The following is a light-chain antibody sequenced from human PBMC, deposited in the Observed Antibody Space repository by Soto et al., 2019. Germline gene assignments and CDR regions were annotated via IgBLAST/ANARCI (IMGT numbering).Light chain of an antibody. CDR2: EVS. CDR3: CSYAGSTTHVV. V-gene: IGLV2-23*02. J-gene: IGLJ2*01. Sequence: QSALTQPASVSGSPGQSITISCTGTSSDVGSYNLVSWYQQYPGKAPKFIIYEVSKRPSGVSNRFSDSKSGNTASLTISGLQAEDEADYYCCSYAGSTTHVVFGGGTKLTVL. CDR1: SSDVGSYNL.